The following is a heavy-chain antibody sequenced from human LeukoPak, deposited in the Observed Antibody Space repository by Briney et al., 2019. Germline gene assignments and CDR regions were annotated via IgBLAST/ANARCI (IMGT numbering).Heavy chain of an antibody. D-gene: IGHD1-26*01. V-gene: IGHV4-61*08. Sequence: SETLSLTCTVSGGSVRSGGYYWSWIRQPPGKGLEWIGYIYYSGSTNYNPSLKSRFTISVDTSKNQLSLKVSSVTAADTAVYYCARVTVGGTPYYFDYWGQGTLVTVSS. CDR3: ARVTVGGTPYYFDY. CDR1: GGSVRSGGYY. J-gene: IGHJ4*02. CDR2: IYYSGST.